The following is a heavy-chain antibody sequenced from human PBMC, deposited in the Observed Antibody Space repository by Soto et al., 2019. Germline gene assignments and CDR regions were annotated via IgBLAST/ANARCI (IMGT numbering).Heavy chain of an antibody. CDR1: GYTFTGHY. V-gene: IGHV1-2*02. CDR3: ARDLCPLGSGTACPLYGLDI. CDR2: LKSGYGGT. Sequence: QVQLVQSGAEVKPPGASVKVSCKASGYTFTGHYMHWVRQVSGKRLEHLGWLKSGYGGTYYAPKFEGRVTFTRDTSTSTAYMELNGLQSDDTAVYFCARDLCPLGSGTACPLYGLDIWGQGTTVVVS. J-gene: IGHJ6*02. D-gene: IGHD3-10*01.